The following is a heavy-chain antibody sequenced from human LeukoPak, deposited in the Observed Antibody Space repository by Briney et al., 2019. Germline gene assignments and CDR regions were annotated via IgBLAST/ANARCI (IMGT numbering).Heavy chain of an antibody. CDR3: ARPLYDYVWGSYRSIPDAFDI. CDR2: ISAYNGNT. V-gene: IGHV1-18*04. Sequence: GASVKVSCKASGYTFTSYGISWVRQDPGQGLEWMGWISAYNGNTNYAQKLQGRVTMTTDTSTSTAYMELRSLRSDDTAVYYCARPLYDYVWGSYRSIPDAFDIWGQGTMVTVSS. D-gene: IGHD3-16*02. J-gene: IGHJ3*02. CDR1: GYTFTSYG.